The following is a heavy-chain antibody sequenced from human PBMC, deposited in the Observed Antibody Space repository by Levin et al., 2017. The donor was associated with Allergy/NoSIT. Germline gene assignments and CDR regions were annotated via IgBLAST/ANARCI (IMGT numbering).Heavy chain of an antibody. D-gene: IGHD3-3*01. CDR2: IKQDGSEK. CDR3: ARARITIFGVVGDAFDI. CDR1: GFTFSSYW. Sequence: GGSLRLSCAASGFTFSSYWMSWVRQAPGKGLEWVANIKQDGSEKYYVDSVKGRFTISRDNAKNSLYLQMNSLRAEDTAVYYCARARITIFGVVGDAFDIWGQGTMVTVSS. J-gene: IGHJ3*02. V-gene: IGHV3-7*01.